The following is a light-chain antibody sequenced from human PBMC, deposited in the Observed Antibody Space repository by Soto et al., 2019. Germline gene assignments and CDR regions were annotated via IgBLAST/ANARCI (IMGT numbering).Light chain of an antibody. V-gene: IGLV2-14*01. J-gene: IGLJ1*01. CDR1: TSDVGAYNF. CDR3: SSYTSSKTFV. Sequence: QPASVSASPGQSITISCTGSTSDVGAYNFVSWYQQHPGKAPKLMIYHVTDRPSGISNRFSGSKSGNTASLTISGLQADDEADYYCSSYTSSKTFVFGTGTKLTVL. CDR2: HVT.